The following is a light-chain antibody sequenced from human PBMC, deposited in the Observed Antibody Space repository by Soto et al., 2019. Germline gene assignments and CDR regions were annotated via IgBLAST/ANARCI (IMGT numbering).Light chain of an antibody. CDR1: QTIYSN. J-gene: IGKJ1*01. Sequence: EIVLTPSPATLSVSPGERATLSCRAGQTIYSNVAWYQQRPGQAPRLLIYRASTRATGVPARFSGSGSGTEFTLTISGLQSEDFALYYCQQYQNLWTFGQGTKVDIK. CDR3: QQYQNLWT. V-gene: IGKV3-15*01. CDR2: RAS.